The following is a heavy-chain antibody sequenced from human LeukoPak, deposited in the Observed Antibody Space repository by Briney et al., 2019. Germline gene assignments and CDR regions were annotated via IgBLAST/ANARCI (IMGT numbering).Heavy chain of an antibody. Sequence: PSETLSLTCTVSGGSISSGSYYWSWIRQPPGKGLEWIGSIYYSGSTYYNPSLKSRVTISVDTSKNQFSLKLSSVTAADTAVYYCASRTGIAVAGSDAFDIWGQGTMVTVSS. CDR2: IYYSGST. V-gene: IGHV4-39*01. D-gene: IGHD6-19*01. J-gene: IGHJ3*02. CDR1: GGSISSGSYY. CDR3: ASRTGIAVAGSDAFDI.